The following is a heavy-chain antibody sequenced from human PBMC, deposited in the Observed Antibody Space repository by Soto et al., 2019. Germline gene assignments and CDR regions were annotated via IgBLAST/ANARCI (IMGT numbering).Heavy chain of an antibody. J-gene: IGHJ4*02. CDR3: ARDRGGGYDSDY. V-gene: IGHV3-33*01. CDR1: GFNFSTYA. CDR2: LWHDGSEE. D-gene: IGHD5-12*01. Sequence: GGSLRLSCVTSGFNFSTYAMHWVRQAPGKGLEWVAILWHDGSEEYYEDSVEGRFTISRDNSKNTLYLEMSSLRVEDTAVYYCARDRGGGYDSDYWGQGTLVTVSS.